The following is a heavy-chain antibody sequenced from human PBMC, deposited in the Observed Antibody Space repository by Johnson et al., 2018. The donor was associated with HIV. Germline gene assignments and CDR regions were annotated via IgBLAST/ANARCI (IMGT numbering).Heavy chain of an antibody. J-gene: IGHJ3*02. V-gene: IGHV3-7*03. CDR1: GFTFSSYW. CDR2: IKQDGSEK. Sequence: VQLVESGGGVVQPGRSLRLSCAASGFTFSSYWMSWVRQAPGKGLEWVANIKQDGSEKYYVDSVKGRFTIYRDNAKNSLYLQMNSLRAEDTAVYYCVTPVAAAGPDAFDIWGQGTMVTVSS. CDR3: VTPVAAAGPDAFDI. D-gene: IGHD6-13*01.